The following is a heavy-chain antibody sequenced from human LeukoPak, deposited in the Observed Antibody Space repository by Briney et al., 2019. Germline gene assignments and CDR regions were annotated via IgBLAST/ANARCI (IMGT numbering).Heavy chain of an antibody. Sequence: SETLSLTCSVSGGSISSHYWSWIRQPPGKGLEWIGYIYCSGRTNYNPSLKSRVTISVDTSKKQFSLKLSSVTAADTAVYYCARDRDSSGPGDYWGQGTLVTVSS. J-gene: IGHJ4*02. D-gene: IGHD6-19*01. CDR1: GGSISSHY. CDR3: ARDRDSSGPGDY. V-gene: IGHV4-59*11. CDR2: IYCSGRT.